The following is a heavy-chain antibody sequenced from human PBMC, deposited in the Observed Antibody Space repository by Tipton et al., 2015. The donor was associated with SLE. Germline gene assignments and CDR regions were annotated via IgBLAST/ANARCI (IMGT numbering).Heavy chain of an antibody. D-gene: IGHD6-19*01. J-gene: IGHJ4*02. CDR2: ISWNSGSI. V-gene: IGHV3-9*01. CDR1: GFTFDDYA. CDR3: AKDWGIAVAAYYFDY. Sequence: SLRLSCAASGFTFDDYAMHWVRQAPGTGLEWVSGISWNSGSIGYADSVKGRFTISRDNAKNSLYLQMNSLRAEDTALYYCAKDWGIAVAAYYFDYWGQGTLVTVSS.